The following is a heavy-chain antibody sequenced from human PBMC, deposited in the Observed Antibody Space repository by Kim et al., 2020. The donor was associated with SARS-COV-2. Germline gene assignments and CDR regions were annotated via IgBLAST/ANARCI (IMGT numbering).Heavy chain of an antibody. CDR1: GYTFTGYY. J-gene: IGHJ4*02. Sequence: ASVKVSCKASGYTFTGYYMHWVRQAPGQGLEWMGRINPNSGGTNYAQKFQGRVTMTRDTSISTAYMELSRLRSDDTAVYYCARDLDYYDSSGYYYQTTLIYYFDYWGQGTLVTVSS. CDR2: INPNSGGT. D-gene: IGHD3-22*01. V-gene: IGHV1-2*06. CDR3: ARDLDYYDSSGYYYQTTLIYYFDY.